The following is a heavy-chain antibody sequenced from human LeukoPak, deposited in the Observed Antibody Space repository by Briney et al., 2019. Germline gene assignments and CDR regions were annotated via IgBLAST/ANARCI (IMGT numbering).Heavy chain of an antibody. CDR1: GYTFTSYY. Sequence: GASVNVSCKASGYTFTSYYMHWVRQAPGQGLEWVGAINPIGGTTTYAQKFQGRVTMTRDTSTTTVYMELYSLRYDDTAVYHCARDLLAPDYWGQGTLVTVSS. CDR3: ARDLLAPDY. D-gene: IGHD1-26*01. CDR2: INPIGGTT. J-gene: IGHJ4*02. V-gene: IGHV1-46*01.